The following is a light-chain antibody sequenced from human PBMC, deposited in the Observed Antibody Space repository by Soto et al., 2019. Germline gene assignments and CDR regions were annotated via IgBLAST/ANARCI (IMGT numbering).Light chain of an antibody. CDR1: ETISLW. Sequence: DIQLTQSPSTLSASVGDRVTITCRASETISLWLAWYQQKPGKAPKLLMYKASTLESGVPSRFSGSGSGTEFTLSISGLQPDDFATYYCQQSYTTPWTFGQGTKVEIK. J-gene: IGKJ1*01. V-gene: IGKV1-5*03. CDR3: QQSYTTPWT. CDR2: KAS.